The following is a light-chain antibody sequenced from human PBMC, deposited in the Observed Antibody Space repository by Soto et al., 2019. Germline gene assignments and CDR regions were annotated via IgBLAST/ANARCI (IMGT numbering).Light chain of an antibody. CDR1: SSDVGGYNY. Sequence: QSVLTKPASVSGSPGQSITISCTGTSSDVGGYNYVSWYQQHPGKAPKLMIYDVSNRPSGVSNRFSGSKSGNTASLTISGLQAEDEADYYCSSYTSSSTLVFGGGTKLT. V-gene: IGLV2-14*01. J-gene: IGLJ2*01. CDR3: SSYTSSSTLV. CDR2: DVS.